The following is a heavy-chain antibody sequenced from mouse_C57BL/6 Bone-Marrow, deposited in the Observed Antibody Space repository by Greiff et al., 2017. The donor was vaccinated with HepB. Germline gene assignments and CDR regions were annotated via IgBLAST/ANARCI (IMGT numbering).Heavy chain of an antibody. Sequence: QVQLQQSGPELVKPGSSVKISCKASGYAFSSSWMNWVKQRPGKGLEWIGRIYPGDGGTNYNGKFKGKATLTTDKSSSTAYMQLSSLTSEDSAVYYCGRCAYGYDVLFAYWGQGTLVTVTA. V-gene: IGHV1-82*01. CDR2: IYPGDGGT. CDR3: GRCAYGYDVLFAY. J-gene: IGHJ3*01. D-gene: IGHD2-2*01. CDR1: GYAFSSSW.